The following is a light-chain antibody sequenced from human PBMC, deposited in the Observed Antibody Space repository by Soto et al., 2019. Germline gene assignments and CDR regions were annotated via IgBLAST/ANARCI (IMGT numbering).Light chain of an antibody. CDR2: GAS. CDR3: QQYGSSPVT. CDR1: QSVSSSY. J-gene: IGKJ2*01. Sequence: EIVLTQSPGTLSLSPGERATLSCRASQSVSSSYLAWYQQKPGQAPRLLIYGASSRATGIPDRFSGSGSGTDFTITISRLEPEDFAVYYCQQYGSSPVTFGQGTKLEIK. V-gene: IGKV3-20*01.